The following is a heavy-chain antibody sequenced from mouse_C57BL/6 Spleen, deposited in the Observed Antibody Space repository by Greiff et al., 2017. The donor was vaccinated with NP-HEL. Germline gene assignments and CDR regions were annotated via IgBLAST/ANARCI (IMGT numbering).Heavy chain of an antibody. CDR1: GYTFTDYN. Sequence: EVQLQESGPELVKPGASVKMSCKASGYTFTDYNMHWVKQSHGKSLEWIGYINPNNGGTSYNQKFKGKATLTVNKSSSTAYMELRSLTSEDSAVYYCASDGYWYFDVWGTGTTVTVSS. CDR2: INPNNGGT. CDR3: ASDGYWYFDV. D-gene: IGHD2-3*01. J-gene: IGHJ1*03. V-gene: IGHV1-22*01.